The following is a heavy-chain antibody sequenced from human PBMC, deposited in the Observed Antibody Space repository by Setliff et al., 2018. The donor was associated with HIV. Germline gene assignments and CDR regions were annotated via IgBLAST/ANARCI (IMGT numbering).Heavy chain of an antibody. D-gene: IGHD3-10*01. Sequence: SETLSLTCTVSGGSISGFYWNWIRQSAGKGLQWIGRIYDSGSTKYNPSLKSRVTMSLDTSKNQFSLNLDSVTAADTAVYYCARHRSPGPWFGASPVDSWGQGTLVTVSS. V-gene: IGHV4-4*07. J-gene: IGHJ4*02. CDR2: IYDSGST. CDR3: ARHRSPGPWFGASPVDS. CDR1: GGSISGFY.